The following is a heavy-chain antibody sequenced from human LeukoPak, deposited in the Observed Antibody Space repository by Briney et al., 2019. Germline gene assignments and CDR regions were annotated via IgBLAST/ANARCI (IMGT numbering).Heavy chain of an antibody. CDR2: ISGSGGST. Sequence: PGGSLRLSCAASGFTFSSYAMSWVRQAPGKGLEWVSAISGSGGSTYYTDSVKGRFTISRDNAKNSLYLQMHSLRAEDTAVYYCARDRRIAVAGTSDSWGQGTLVTVSS. J-gene: IGHJ4*02. D-gene: IGHD6-19*01. CDR1: GFTFSSYA. CDR3: ARDRRIAVAGTSDS. V-gene: IGHV3-23*01.